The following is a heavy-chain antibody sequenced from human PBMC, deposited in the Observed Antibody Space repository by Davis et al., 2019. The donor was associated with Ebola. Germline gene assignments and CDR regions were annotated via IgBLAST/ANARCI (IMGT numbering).Heavy chain of an antibody. V-gene: IGHV5-51*01. CDR1: GYSFTTYW. CDR3: ATTRSYYYGY. J-gene: IGHJ4*02. D-gene: IGHD1-26*01. CDR2: IYPGDSDI. Sequence: GESLKISCKGSGYSFTTYWIGWVRQMPGKGLEWMGIIYPGDSDIRYSPSFQGQISISVDTSISTAYLQWSSLKASDTAMYYCATTRSYYYGYWGQGTLVTVSS.